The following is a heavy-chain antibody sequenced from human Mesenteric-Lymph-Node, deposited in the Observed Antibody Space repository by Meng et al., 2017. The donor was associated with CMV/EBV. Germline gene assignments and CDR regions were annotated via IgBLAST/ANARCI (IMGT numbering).Heavy chain of an antibody. Sequence: GGSLRLSCVASGFTFSSYTMNWVRQAPGKGLEWVAFIRYDGSNKYYADSVKGRFTISRDNAKNSLYLQMNSLRVEDTAVYYCARDPNLRDRGWLDPWGQGTLVTVSS. CDR3: ARDPNLRDRGWLDP. J-gene: IGHJ5*02. V-gene: IGHV3-30*02. D-gene: IGHD5-24*01. CDR1: GFTFSSYT. CDR2: IRYDGSNK.